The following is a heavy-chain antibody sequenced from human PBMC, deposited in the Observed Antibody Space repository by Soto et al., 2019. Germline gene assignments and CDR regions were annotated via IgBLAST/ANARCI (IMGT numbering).Heavy chain of an antibody. Sequence: PSETLSLTCTVSGGSISSYYWSWIRQPPGKGLEWIGHIYYSGSTNYNPSLKSRVTISVDTSKNQFSLKLSSVTAADTAVYYCARLVFGYSGYGHFDFWGQGTLVTVSS. J-gene: IGHJ4*02. D-gene: IGHD5-12*01. CDR1: GGSISSYY. V-gene: IGHV4-59*01. CDR3: ARLVFGYSGYGHFDF. CDR2: IYYSGST.